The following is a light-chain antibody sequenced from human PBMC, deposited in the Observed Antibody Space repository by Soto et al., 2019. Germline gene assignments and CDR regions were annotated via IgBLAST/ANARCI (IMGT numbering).Light chain of an antibody. V-gene: IGKV1-9*01. J-gene: IGKJ5*01. Sequence: IHLTHSPSFLSASVLYRVTITCLSSQGIISYLSWYQQKPGKAPKLLIYAASTLQSGVPSRFSGSGSGTEFTLTISSLQPEDFATYYCQQLNSYPITFGQGTRLEIK. CDR3: QQLNSYPIT. CDR1: QGIISY. CDR2: AAS.